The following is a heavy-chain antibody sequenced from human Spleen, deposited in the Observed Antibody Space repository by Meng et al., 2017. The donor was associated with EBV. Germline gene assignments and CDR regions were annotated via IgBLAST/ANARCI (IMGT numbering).Heavy chain of an antibody. CDR2: IYSSGSTKYNT. V-gene: IGHV4-61*01. D-gene: IGHD2-2*01. J-gene: IGHJ4*02. Sequence: QGHLQESGPGLVNPSETLSLTCTVSGGSVTSHSYYWSWIRQPPGKELEWIGNIYSSGSTKYNTNYNPSLKSRVTISVDTSKNQFSLTLKSVSAADTAVYYCAREVAPATTGENFDYWGQGTLVTVSS. CDR3: AREVAPATTGENFDY. CDR1: GGSVTSHSYY.